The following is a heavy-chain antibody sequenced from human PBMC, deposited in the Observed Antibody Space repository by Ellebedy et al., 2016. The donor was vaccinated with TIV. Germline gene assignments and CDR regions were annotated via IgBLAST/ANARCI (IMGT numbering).Heavy chain of an antibody. CDR3: ARDVAAAGSEGWYFVY. Sequence: AASVKVSCKASGYTFTSYYIHWVRQAPGLGLDWMGIINPSDGSTSYAQKLQGRVIITRDTSTSTVDMELSSLGSEDTAVYYCARDVAAAGSEGWYFVYWGQGTLVTVSS. V-gene: IGHV1-46*04. D-gene: IGHD2-15*01. CDR2: INPSDGST. J-gene: IGHJ4*02. CDR1: GYTFTSYY.